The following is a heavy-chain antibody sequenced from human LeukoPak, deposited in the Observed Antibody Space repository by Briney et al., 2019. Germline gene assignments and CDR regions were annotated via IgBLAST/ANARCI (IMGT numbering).Heavy chain of an antibody. CDR2: ISGDGGST. CDR1: GFTFDDYA. Sequence: PGGSLRLSCAASGFTFDDYAMHWVRQAPGKGLEWVSLISGDGGSTYYADSVKGRFTISRDNSKNSLYLQMNSLRTEDTALYYCAKGFPYGEDYYGMDVWGQGTTVTVSS. V-gene: IGHV3-43*02. CDR3: AKGFPYGEDYYGMDV. D-gene: IGHD3-10*01. J-gene: IGHJ6*02.